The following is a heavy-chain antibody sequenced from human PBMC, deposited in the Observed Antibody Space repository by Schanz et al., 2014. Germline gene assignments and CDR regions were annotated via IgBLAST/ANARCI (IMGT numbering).Heavy chain of an antibody. Sequence: QLQLVQSGAEVKKPGSSVKVSCKASGYTFISYGIKWVRQAPGQGLEWMGWISAYNGDTNYALKLQGRVTMTTDTSTGTAYMELRSLRSDDTALYYCTRGGYSYALSAFDIWGQGTMVTVSS. CDR1: GYTFISYG. CDR3: TRGGYSYALSAFDI. J-gene: IGHJ3*02. CDR2: ISAYNGDT. V-gene: IGHV1-18*01. D-gene: IGHD5-18*01.